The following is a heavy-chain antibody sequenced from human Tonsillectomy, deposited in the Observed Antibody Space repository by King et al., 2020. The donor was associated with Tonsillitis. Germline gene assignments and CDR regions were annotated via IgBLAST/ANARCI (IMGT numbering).Heavy chain of an antibody. CDR3: ARVAARHTPFDY. D-gene: IGHD6-6*01. V-gene: IGHV3-11*05. CDR2: ISSSSSYT. CDR1: GFTFSDYY. Sequence: VQLVESGGGLVKPGGSLRLSCAASGFTFSDYYMSWIRQAPGKGLEWVSYISSSSSYTNYADSGKGRFTISRDNAKNSLYLQMNSLRAEDTAVYYCARVAARHTPFDYWGQGTLVTVSS. J-gene: IGHJ4*02.